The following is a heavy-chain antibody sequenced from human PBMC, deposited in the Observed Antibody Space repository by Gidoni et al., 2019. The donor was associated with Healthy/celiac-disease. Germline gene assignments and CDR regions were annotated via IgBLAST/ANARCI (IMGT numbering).Heavy chain of an antibody. J-gene: IGHJ6*03. V-gene: IGHV4-34*01. CDR3: ALVAPNFTADYYYYYMDV. Sequence: QVQLQQWGAGLLKPSETLSLTCAVYGGSFSGYYCRWIRQPPGKGLEWIGEINHSGSTNYNPSLKSRVTISVDTSKNQFSLKLSSVTAADTAVYYCALVAPNFTADYYYYYMDVWGKGTTVTVSS. D-gene: IGHD5-18*01. CDR2: INHSGST. CDR1: GGSFSGYY.